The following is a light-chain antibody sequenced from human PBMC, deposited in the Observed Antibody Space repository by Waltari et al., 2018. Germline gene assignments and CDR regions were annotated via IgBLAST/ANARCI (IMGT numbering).Light chain of an antibody. J-gene: IGKJ5*01. CDR2: CAA. V-gene: IGKV3-15*01. Sequence: ILLTQSPATLSVSPRERATLSCRASQNIDTRLAWYQHKPGQAPRLHIYCAATRAADIPARFSGSGFGTDFSLTINSLQSEDFAVYYCQQYLQWPPAITFGPGTRLDFK. CDR1: QNIDTR. CDR3: QQYLQWPPAIT.